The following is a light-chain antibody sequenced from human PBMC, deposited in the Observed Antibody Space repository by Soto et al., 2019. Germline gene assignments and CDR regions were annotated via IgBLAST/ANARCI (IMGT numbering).Light chain of an antibody. Sequence: DIQMTQSPSTLSPSVADRATITGRASQSISSWVAWYQQKPGTGPQLLIYNASHLERGVPSMGRCRGAVPYVTLSISSLKADDFATYYCQHYYSYPWTFGQGTKVDIK. CDR1: QSISSW. V-gene: IGKV1-5*03. CDR2: NAS. CDR3: QHYYSYPWT. J-gene: IGKJ1*01.